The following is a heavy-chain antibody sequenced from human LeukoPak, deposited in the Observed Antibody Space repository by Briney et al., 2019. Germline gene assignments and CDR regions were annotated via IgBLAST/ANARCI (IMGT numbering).Heavy chain of an antibody. D-gene: IGHD1-26*01. CDR1: GYSFTSYW. Sequence: GESLKISCKGSGYSFTSYWIGWVRQMPGKGLEWMGIIYPGDSDTRYSPSFQGQVTISADKSISTAYLQWSSLKASDTAMYYCARSNSGSFATHAFDVWGQGTMVTVSS. CDR3: ARSNSGSFATHAFDV. V-gene: IGHV5-51*01. CDR2: IYPGDSDT. J-gene: IGHJ3*01.